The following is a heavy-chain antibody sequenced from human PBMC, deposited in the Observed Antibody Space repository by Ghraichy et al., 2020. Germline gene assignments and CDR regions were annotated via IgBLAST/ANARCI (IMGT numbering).Heavy chain of an antibody. V-gene: IGHV1-8*01. CDR2: MNPNSGNT. CDR1: GYTFTSYD. Sequence: ASVKVSCKASGYTFTSYDINWVRQATGQGLEWMGWMNPNSGNTGYAQKFQGRVTMTRNTSISTAYMELSSLRSEDTAVYYCARVNYVWGSYRPPYYFDYWGQGTLVTVSS. D-gene: IGHD3-16*02. J-gene: IGHJ4*02. CDR3: ARVNYVWGSYRPPYYFDY.